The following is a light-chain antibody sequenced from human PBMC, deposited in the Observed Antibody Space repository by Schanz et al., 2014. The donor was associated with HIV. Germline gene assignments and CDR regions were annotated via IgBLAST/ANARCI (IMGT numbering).Light chain of an antibody. CDR2: NVS. J-gene: IGLJ1*01. Sequence: QSALAQPASVSGSPGQSITISCSGTSSDIGANNFVSWYQQQPGKAPKLLIYNVSSRPSGVSDRFAGSKSGNMAYLTISALQAEDEADYYCASYTTSHTFVFGTGTKLTVL. CDR3: ASYTTSHTFV. V-gene: IGLV2-14*03. CDR1: SSDIGANNF.